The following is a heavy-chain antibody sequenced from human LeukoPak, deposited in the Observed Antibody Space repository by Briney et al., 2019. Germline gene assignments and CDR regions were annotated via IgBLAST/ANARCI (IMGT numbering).Heavy chain of an antibody. CDR1: GGSISSYY. CDR3: ARYDYSNYPSGIAY. Sequence: SETLSLTCTVPGGSISSYYWSWIRQPPGKGLEGIGYIYYSGSTNYNPSLKSRVTISVDTSKNQFSLKLSSVTAADTAVYYCARYDYSNYPSGIAYWGQGTLVTVSS. D-gene: IGHD4-11*01. V-gene: IGHV4-59*01. CDR2: IYYSGST. J-gene: IGHJ4*02.